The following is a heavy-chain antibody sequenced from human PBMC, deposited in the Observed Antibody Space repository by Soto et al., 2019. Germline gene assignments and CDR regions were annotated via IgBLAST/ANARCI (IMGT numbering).Heavy chain of an antibody. V-gene: IGHV1-2*04. J-gene: IGHJ6*02. CDR2: INPNSGGT. CDR3: ARSVVVVAATRGFNYYYGMDV. D-gene: IGHD2-15*01. Sequence: ASVKVSYKASGYTFTGYYMHWVRQAPGQGLEWMGWINPNSGGTNYAQKFQGWVTMTRDTSISTAYMELSRLRSDDTAVYYCARSVVVVAATRGFNYYYGMDVWGQGTTVTVSS. CDR1: GYTFTGYY.